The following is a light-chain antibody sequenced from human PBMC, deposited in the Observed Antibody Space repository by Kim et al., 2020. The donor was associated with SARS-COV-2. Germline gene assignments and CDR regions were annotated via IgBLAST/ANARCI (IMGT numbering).Light chain of an antibody. J-gene: IGLJ1*01. V-gene: IGLV3-21*04. Sequence: PGETARITSGGNNIGSKSVHWYQQKPGQAPVLVIFYDSDRPSGIPERFSASNSGNTATLTISRVEAGDEADFYCQVWDSSGDHPYVFGTGTKVTVL. CDR1: NIGSKS. CDR2: YDS. CDR3: QVWDSSGDHPYV.